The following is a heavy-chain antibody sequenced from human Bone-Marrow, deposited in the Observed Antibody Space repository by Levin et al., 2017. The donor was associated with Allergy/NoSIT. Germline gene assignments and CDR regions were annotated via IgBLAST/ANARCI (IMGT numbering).Heavy chain of an antibody. CDR3: AREIQGNIVATIPLYYYYYYRMDV. V-gene: IGHV1-46*01. J-gene: IGHJ6*02. CDR2: INPSGGST. D-gene: IGHD5-12*01. Sequence: GESLKISCKASGYIFTSYYMHWVRQAPGQGLEWMGIINPSGGSTSYAQKFQGRVTMTRDTSTSTVYMELSSLRSEDTAVYYCAREIQGNIVATIPLYYYYYYRMDVWGQGTTVTVSS. CDR1: GYIFTSYY.